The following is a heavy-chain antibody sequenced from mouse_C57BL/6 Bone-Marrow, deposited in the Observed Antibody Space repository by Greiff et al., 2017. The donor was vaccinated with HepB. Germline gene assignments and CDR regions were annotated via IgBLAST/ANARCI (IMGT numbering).Heavy chain of an antibody. J-gene: IGHJ4*01. Sequence: QVQLQQPGAELVKPGASVKMSCKASGYTFTSYWITWVKQRPGQGLEWIGDIYPGSGSTNYNEKFKSKATLTVDTSSSTAYMQLSSLTSEDSAVYYCARRPYVYEFHYYAMDYWGQGTSVTVSS. CDR1: GYTFTSYW. V-gene: IGHV1-55*01. CDR3: ARRPYVYEFHYYAMDY. CDR2: IYPGSGST. D-gene: IGHD2-2*01.